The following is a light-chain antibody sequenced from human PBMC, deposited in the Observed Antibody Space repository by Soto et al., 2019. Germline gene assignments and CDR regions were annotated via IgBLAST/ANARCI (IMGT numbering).Light chain of an antibody. CDR2: DAS. V-gene: IGKV3-11*01. CDR3: QQRSSWPLIT. CDR1: QSVSSY. Sequence: EIVLTQSPATLSLSPGERATLSCRSSQSVSSYLAWYQQKPGQAPRLLIYDASNRATGIPARFSGSGSVTDFTLTISSLEPEDCAVYYCQQRSSWPLITFGQGTRVEIK. J-gene: IGKJ5*01.